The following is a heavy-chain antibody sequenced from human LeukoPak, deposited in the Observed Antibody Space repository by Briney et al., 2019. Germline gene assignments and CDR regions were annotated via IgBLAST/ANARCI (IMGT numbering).Heavy chain of an antibody. CDR3: ARVGSSGYYGG. J-gene: IGHJ4*02. V-gene: IGHV4-4*07. D-gene: IGHD6-19*01. CDR1: GGSISSYY. Sequence: SETLSLTCTVSGGSISSYYWSWIPQPAGKGLEWIARIYTGGSTHYSPSLKSRLTMSVDTSKNQVALRLSSVAAADTAVYYCARVGSSGYYGGGGQGPLVAVSS. CDR2: IYTGGST.